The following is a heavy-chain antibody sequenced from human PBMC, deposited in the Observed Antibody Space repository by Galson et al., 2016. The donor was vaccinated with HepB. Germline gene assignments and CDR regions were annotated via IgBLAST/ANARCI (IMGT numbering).Heavy chain of an antibody. V-gene: IGHV1-24*01. CDR3: ARLDRVITLDD. CDR2: LDPEDGKI. J-gene: IGHJ4*02. CDR1: GYGLSQLS. D-gene: IGHD2-21*01. Sequence: SVKVSCKVSGYGLSQLSMHWVRQAPGKGLEWMGGLDPEDGKIIYAEKFQGRLTLTEDTSTDTAYMELSDLRSDDTAMYSCARLDRVITLDDWGQGTLVTVSS.